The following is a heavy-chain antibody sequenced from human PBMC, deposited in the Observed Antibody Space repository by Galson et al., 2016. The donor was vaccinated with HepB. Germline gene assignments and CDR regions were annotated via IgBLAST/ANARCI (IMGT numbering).Heavy chain of an antibody. CDR3: SHHLITLVRGVIPDY. CDR1: GFSLSSNGVG. V-gene: IGHV2-5*02. D-gene: IGHD3-10*01. CDR2: IYWDDDE. Sequence: PALVKPTQTLTLTCTFSGFSLSSNGVGVGWIRQPPGKALEWLALIYWDDDERYSPSLKNRLTITKDTSKNQVVLTMTNVDPVDTATYYCSHHLITLVRGVIPDYWGQGTLVTVSS. J-gene: IGHJ4*02.